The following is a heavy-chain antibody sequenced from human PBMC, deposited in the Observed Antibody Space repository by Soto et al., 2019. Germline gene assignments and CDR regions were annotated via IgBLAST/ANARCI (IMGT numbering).Heavy chain of an antibody. CDR3: ARQERWLMTNFDY. V-gene: IGHV4-39*01. CDR2: MSYSRST. J-gene: IGHJ4*02. CDR1: GGSISSNNYY. Sequence: SETLSLTCFVSGGSISSNNYYWGWIRQPPGKGLEWIGSMSYSRSTYYNPSLKSRVTISVDTSKNQFSLKLTSVTAADTAVYYCARQERWLMTNFDYWGQGTLVTVSS. D-gene: IGHD6-19*01.